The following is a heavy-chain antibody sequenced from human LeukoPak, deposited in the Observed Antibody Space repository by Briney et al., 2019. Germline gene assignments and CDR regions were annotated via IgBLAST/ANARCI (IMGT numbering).Heavy chain of an antibody. Sequence: SETLSLTCTVPGGSISSGSYYWRWIRQPAGKGLEWIGRIYTSGSTNYNPSLKSRVTISVDTSKNQFSLKLSSVTAADTAVYYCARDLYSYGYSVQDYWGQGTLVTVSS. J-gene: IGHJ4*02. V-gene: IGHV4-61*02. D-gene: IGHD5-18*01. CDR3: ARDLYSYGYSVQDY. CDR2: IYTSGST. CDR1: GGSISSGSYY.